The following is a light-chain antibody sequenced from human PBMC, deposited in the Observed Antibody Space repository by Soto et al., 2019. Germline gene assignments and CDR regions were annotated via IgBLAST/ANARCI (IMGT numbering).Light chain of an antibody. J-gene: IGLJ3*02. CDR1: SSDLRDSDF. V-gene: IGLV2-8*01. CDR3: SSYADFTNVL. CDR2: EVT. Sequence: QSALTQPPSASGSPGQSVTISCTGTSSDLRDSDFISWYQLYPGKAPKLMIYEVTKRPSGVPDRFSGSKSVNMAYLTVSGLQAEDEAEYYCSSYADFTNVLFGGGTKVTGL.